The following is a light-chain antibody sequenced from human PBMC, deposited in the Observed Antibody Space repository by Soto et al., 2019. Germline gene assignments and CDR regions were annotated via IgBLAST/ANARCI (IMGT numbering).Light chain of an antibody. J-gene: IGKJ1*01. CDR2: GAS. Sequence: EIVMTQSPATLSVSPGERATLSCRASQSVGRNLAWYQQKPGQAPRLLIYGASTRATDIPARFSGSGSGTEFTLTISSLQSEDFAVYYCHQYNNWPRAFGQGTRVEIK. CDR1: QSVGRN. V-gene: IGKV3-15*01. CDR3: HQYNNWPRA.